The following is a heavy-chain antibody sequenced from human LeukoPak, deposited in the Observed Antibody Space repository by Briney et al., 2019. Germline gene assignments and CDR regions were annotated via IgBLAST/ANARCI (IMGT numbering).Heavy chain of an antibody. CDR2: INSDGINT. CDR1: GFTFSNYW. Sequence: PGGSLRLSCAASGFTFSNYWMHWVRQAPGKGLVWVSRINSDGINTSYADSVKGRFTISRDNAKNTLNLQMNSLRAEDTAVYYCARGIRLRYFERYYYYMDVWGKGTTVTISS. CDR3: ARGIRLRYFERYYYYMDV. J-gene: IGHJ6*03. D-gene: IGHD3-9*01. V-gene: IGHV3-74*01.